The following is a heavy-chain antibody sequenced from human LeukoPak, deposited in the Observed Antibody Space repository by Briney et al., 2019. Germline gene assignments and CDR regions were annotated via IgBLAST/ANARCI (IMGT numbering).Heavy chain of an antibody. D-gene: IGHD6-19*01. V-gene: IGHV4-59*01. CDR3: ARSRYSSGWELFDY. CDR2: IYYSGST. J-gene: IGHJ4*02. Sequence: SETLSLTCTVSGGSISSYYWSWIRQPPGKGLEWIGYIYYSGSTNYNPALKSRVTISVDTSKNQFSLKLSSVCAADTAVYYCARSRYSSGWELFDYWGQGTLVTVSS. CDR1: GGSISSYY.